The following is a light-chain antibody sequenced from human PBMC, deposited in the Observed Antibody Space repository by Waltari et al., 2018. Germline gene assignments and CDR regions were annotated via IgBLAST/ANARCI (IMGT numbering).Light chain of an antibody. CDR3: QQRGDWPVT. J-gene: IGKJ4*01. V-gene: IGKV3-11*01. CDR2: GAS. CDR1: ESISTY. Sequence: EIVLTQSPDTLSLAPGDRATLSCRASESISTYLAWYQLTPGQSPRLLIYGASTRASGIPPRFSGSGSGTDFTLTISSLEPEDFVVYVCQQRGDWPVTFGGGTRLEIK.